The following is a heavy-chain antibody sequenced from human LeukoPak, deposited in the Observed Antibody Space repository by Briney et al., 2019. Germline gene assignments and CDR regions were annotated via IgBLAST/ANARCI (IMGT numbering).Heavy chain of an antibody. Sequence: PSETLSLTCTVSGDSIRSYYWGWIRQPPGKGLEWIGSIYHSGSTYYNPSLKSRVTISVDTSKNQFSLKLSSVTAADTAVYYCARVHDYGDPDYWGQGTLVTVSS. D-gene: IGHD4-17*01. CDR3: ARVHDYGDPDY. CDR2: IYHSGST. J-gene: IGHJ4*02. V-gene: IGHV4-38-2*02. CDR1: GDSIRSYY.